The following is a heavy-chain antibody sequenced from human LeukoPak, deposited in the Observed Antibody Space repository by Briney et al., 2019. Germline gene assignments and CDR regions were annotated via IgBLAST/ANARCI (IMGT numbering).Heavy chain of an antibody. CDR2: LYSAGNT. Sequence: GGSLRLSCAASGFTFSSYWMSWVRQAPGKGLEWVSVLYSAGNTYYADSVKGRFTISRDNSKNTLFLQMDSLRPEDTAVYYCARARDYIVVDFWGQGTLVTVSS. J-gene: IGHJ4*02. D-gene: IGHD5-12*01. CDR3: ARARDYIVVDF. CDR1: GFTFSSYW. V-gene: IGHV3-66*02.